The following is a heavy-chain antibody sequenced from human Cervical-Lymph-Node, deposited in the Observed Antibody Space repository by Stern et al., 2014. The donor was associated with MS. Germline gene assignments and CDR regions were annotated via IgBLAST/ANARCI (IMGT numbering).Heavy chain of an antibody. Sequence: QVQLQESGPGLVKPSETVSLTCTVSGGYMSSKYWNWIRQPPGKGLEWIGYIYSDGSTNYNPSLKSRVIISLDTSTNQLSLSLTSVTAADTAVYYCARVTGRGTRQNWFDSWGQGTLVTVSS. CDR2: IYSDGST. CDR1: GGYMSSKY. J-gene: IGHJ5*01. D-gene: IGHD1-26*01. CDR3: ARVTGRGTRQNWFDS. V-gene: IGHV4-59*01.